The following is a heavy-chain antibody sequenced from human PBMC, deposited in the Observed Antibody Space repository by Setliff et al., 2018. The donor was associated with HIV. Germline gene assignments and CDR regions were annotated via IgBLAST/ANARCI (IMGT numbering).Heavy chain of an antibody. Sequence: GGSLRLSCVASGFTFSSSSMNWVRQAPGKGLEWVSYISSRSSAIYYADSVKGRFTISRDNARNSLYLQMNSLRAEDTAVYYCAKRTSVGSLVWGQGTLVTVSS. CDR3: AKRTSVGSLV. CDR1: GFTFSSSS. J-gene: IGHJ4*01. V-gene: IGHV3-48*01. CDR2: ISSRSSAI. D-gene: IGHD3-10*01.